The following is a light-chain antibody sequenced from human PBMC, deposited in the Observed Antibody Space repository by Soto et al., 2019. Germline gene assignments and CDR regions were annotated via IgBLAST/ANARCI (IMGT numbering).Light chain of an antibody. Sequence: DIQRTQSPSAMSASVGDRVTITCRASQGIGNYVAWFQQKPGKAPELLIYAASTLQSGVPSRFSGSGSGTEFILTISSLQTDDFATYYCQQYKSYSSWTFGQGTKVDIK. J-gene: IGKJ1*01. CDR3: QQYKSYSSWT. CDR1: QGIGNY. V-gene: IGKV1-17*03. CDR2: AAS.